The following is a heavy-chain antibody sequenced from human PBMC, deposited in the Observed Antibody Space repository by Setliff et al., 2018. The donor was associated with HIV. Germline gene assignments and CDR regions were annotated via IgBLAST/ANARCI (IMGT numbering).Heavy chain of an antibody. V-gene: IGHV3-30*01. J-gene: IGHJ4*02. CDR3: AREGGSSGYCGYFDY. CDR2: ISVDGSGK. CDR1: GFTFSDSV. D-gene: IGHD3-22*01. Sequence: GGSLRLSCTASGFTFSDSVMHWVRQPPGKGLEWVAAISVDGSGKFYADSVKGRFTISRDNSRNTLYLKMNSLRDEDTAVYYCAREGGSSGYCGYFDYWGQGTLVTVSS.